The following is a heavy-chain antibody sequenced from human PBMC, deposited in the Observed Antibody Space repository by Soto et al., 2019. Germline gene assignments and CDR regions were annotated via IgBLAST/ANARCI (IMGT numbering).Heavy chain of an antibody. D-gene: IGHD4-4*01. CDR2: IYQSGST. J-gene: IGHJ6*02. Sequence: SETLSLTXAVSGGSISSGGYSWSWIRQPPGKGLEWIGYIYQSGSTYYNPSLKSRVTILVDRSRNQFSLKLSSVTAADTAVYFCATQSYSNSGAYYYYAMDVWGQGTTVTVSS. CDR1: GGSISSGGYS. CDR3: ATQSYSNSGAYYYYAMDV. V-gene: IGHV4-30-2*01.